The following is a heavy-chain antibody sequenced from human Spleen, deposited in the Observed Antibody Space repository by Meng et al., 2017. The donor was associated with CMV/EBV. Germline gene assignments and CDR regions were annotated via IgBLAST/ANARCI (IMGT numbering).Heavy chain of an antibody. CDR1: GFSFSGSA. V-gene: IGHV3-73*01. D-gene: IGHD3-3*01. CDR2: IRSKANSYAT. CDR3: ASLSAPFTIFGVDFDY. J-gene: IGHJ4*02. Sequence: GGSLRLSCAASGFSFSGSAMHWVRQASGKGLEWVGRIRSKANSYATAYAASVKGRFTISRDDSKNTAYLQMNSLRAEDTAVYYCASLSAPFTIFGVDFDYWGQGTLVTVSS.